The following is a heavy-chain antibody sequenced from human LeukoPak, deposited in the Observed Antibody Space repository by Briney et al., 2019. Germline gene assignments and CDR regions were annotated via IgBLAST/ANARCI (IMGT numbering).Heavy chain of an antibody. Sequence: SETLSLTCTVSGGSISSYYWSWIRQPAGKGLEWIGRICTSGSTNYNPSLKSRVTMSVDTSKNQFSLKLSSVTAADTAVYYCARDRDYSNHQAKKYYYYGMDVWGQGTTVAVSS. V-gene: IGHV4-4*07. J-gene: IGHJ6*02. CDR1: GGSISSYY. CDR3: ARDRDYSNHQAKKYYYYGMDV. D-gene: IGHD4-4*01. CDR2: ICTSGST.